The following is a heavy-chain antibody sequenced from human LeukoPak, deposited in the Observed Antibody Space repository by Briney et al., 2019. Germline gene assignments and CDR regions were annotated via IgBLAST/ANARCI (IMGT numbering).Heavy chain of an antibody. CDR3: AKDHTTPHYYDSSGYYLGSHY. V-gene: IGHV3-23*01. J-gene: IGHJ4*02. CDR2: ISGSGGST. D-gene: IGHD3-22*01. CDR1: GFTFSSYA. Sequence: GGSLRLSCAASGFTFSSYAMSWVRQAPGEGLEWVSAISGSGGSTYYADSVKGRFTISRDNSKNTLYLQMNSLRAEDTAVYYCAKDHTTPHYYDSSGYYLGSHYWGQGTLVTVSS.